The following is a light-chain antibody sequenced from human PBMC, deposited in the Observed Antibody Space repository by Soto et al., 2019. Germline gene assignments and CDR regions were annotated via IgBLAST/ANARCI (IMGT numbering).Light chain of an antibody. CDR2: DES. CDR1: QDISNY. Sequence: DIQMTQSPSSLSASVGDRVTITCQASQDISNYLNWYQQKPGKAPKLLIYDESNLETGVPSRFSGSGSGTDFTFTISSLQPEDIATYYCQQYDNLPFFGGGTKVDIK. J-gene: IGKJ4*01. V-gene: IGKV1-33*01. CDR3: QQYDNLPF.